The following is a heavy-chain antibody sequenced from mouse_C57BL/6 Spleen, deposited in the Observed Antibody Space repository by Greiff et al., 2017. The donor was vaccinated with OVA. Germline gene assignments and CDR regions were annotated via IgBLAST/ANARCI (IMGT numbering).Heavy chain of an antibody. Sequence: QVQLKQPGAELVKPGASVKLSCKASGYTFTSYWMQWVKQRPGQGLEWIGEIDPADSGTNYNEKFKGKATLTVDTSSSTAYMQLSSLTSEDSAVYYCARRIYYGNSGFAYWGQGTLVTVSA. CDR1: GYTFTSYW. J-gene: IGHJ3*01. D-gene: IGHD2-1*01. CDR2: IDPADSGT. V-gene: IGHV1-50*01. CDR3: ARRIYYGNSGFAY.